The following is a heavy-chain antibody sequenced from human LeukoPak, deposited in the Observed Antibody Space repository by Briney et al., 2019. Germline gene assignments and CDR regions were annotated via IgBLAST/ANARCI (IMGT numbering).Heavy chain of an antibody. Sequence: SETLFLTCAVSGGSLSDSYWSWLRQPPGKGLEWIGEIYHNGYTRYNPSLESRVTISVATSKIQFSLELTSVTAADTAVYYCARGDPYAYGPYSYYYPMDVWGHGTTVTVSS. J-gene: IGHJ6*02. CDR2: IYHNGYT. CDR3: ARGDPYAYGPYSYYYPMDV. V-gene: IGHV4-34*01. CDR1: GGSLSDSY. D-gene: IGHD2-21*01.